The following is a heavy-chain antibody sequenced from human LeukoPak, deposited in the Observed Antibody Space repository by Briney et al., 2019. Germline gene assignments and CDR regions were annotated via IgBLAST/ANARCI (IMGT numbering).Heavy chain of an antibody. CDR1: GFTFSSYG. J-gene: IGHJ4*02. D-gene: IGHD3-16*02. CDR2: ISYDGSNK. Sequence: GGSLRPSCAASGFTFSSYGMHWVRRAPGKGLEWVAVISYDGSNKYYADSVKGRFTISRDNSKNTLYLQMNSLRAEDTAAYYCAKVLLRLGELSPFDYWGQGTLVTVSS. V-gene: IGHV3-30*18. CDR3: AKVLLRLGELSPFDY.